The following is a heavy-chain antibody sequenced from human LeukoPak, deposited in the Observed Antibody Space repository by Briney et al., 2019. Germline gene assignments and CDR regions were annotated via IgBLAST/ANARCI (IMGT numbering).Heavy chain of an antibody. V-gene: IGHV4-39*02. CDR1: GDSISRSTYY. D-gene: IGHD6-25*01. CDR3: ARSSGTGTFSY. Sequence: PSETLSLTCTVSGDSISRSTYYWAWIRQPPGKGLEWIGSVYYGRSPYYNPSLESRATISVDTSKNHFSLRMSSVTAADTAVYYCARSSGTGTFSYWGQGTLVTVSS. CDR2: VYYGRSP. J-gene: IGHJ4*02.